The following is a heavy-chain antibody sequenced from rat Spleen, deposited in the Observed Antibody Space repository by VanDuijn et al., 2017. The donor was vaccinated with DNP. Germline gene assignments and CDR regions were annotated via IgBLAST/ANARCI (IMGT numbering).Heavy chain of an antibody. CDR1: DYSITSNY. V-gene: IGHV3-1*01. CDR2: ISYSGST. CDR3: ARWTRYFDS. J-gene: IGHJ2*01. D-gene: IGHD1-7*01. Sequence: EMQLQESGPGLVKPSQSLSLTCSVTDYSITSNYWGWIRKFPGNKMEYIGHISYSGSTNYNPSLKSRISITRDTSKNHFFLHLNSVTTEDTATYYCARWTRYFDSWGQGVLVTVSS.